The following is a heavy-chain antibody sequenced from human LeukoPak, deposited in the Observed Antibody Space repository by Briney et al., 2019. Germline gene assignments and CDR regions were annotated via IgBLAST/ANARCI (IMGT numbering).Heavy chain of an antibody. CDR1: GSSIGSGSY. V-gene: IGHV4-38-2*02. CDR2: IYHNGTA. CDR3: ARDYADHGTSIDY. D-gene: IGHD1-1*01. Sequence: SETLSLTCTVSGSSIGSGSYWAWIRQLPGKRLEWIGNIYHNGTAYYNPSLKSRVTISVDKSKNQFSLQLTSVTAADTAVYFCARDYADHGTSIDYWGQGTLVTVSS. J-gene: IGHJ4*02.